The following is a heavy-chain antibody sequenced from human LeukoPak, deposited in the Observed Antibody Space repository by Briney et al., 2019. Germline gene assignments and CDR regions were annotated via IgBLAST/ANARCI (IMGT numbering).Heavy chain of an antibody. CDR1: GYSISSGYY. D-gene: IGHD5-12*01. J-gene: IGHJ4*02. V-gene: IGHV4-38-2*02. Sequence: RPSETLSLTCTVSGYSISSGYYWGWIRQPPGKGLEWIGSIYHSGSTYYNPSLKSRVTISVDTSKNQFSLKLSSVTAADTAVYYCARYSGYDSHTFDYWGQGTLVTVSS. CDR2: IYHSGST. CDR3: ARYSGYDSHTFDY.